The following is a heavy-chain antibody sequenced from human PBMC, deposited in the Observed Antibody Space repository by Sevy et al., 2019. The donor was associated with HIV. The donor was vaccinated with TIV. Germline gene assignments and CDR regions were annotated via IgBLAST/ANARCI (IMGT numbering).Heavy chain of an antibody. CDR2: ISSSSTYT. V-gene: IGHV3-11*06. Sequence: GGSLRLSCAASAFTFSDYYMSWIRQAPGKGLEWVSYISSSSTYTNYADSVKGRFTISRDNAKNSLYLQMNSLRAEDTAVYYCARDRRNYGGQYFDYWGQGTLVTVSS. J-gene: IGHJ4*02. D-gene: IGHD4-17*01. CDR1: AFTFSDYY. CDR3: ARDRRNYGGQYFDY.